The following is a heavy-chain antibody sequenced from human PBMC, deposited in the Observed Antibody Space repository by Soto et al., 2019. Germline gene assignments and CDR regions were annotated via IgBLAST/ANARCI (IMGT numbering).Heavy chain of an antibody. V-gene: IGHV3-23*01. CDR3: AKAAGGSGPIRLDY. CDR2: ISGSGSST. Sequence: EVQLLESGGGLVQPGASLRLSCVASGFTFSSSVMNWVRQAPGRGLEWVSGISGSGSSTDYADSVRGRFTISRDNSKNTLYLQMSSLGAADTAVYYCAKAAGGSGPIRLDYWGQGTLVSVSS. CDR1: GFTFSSSV. D-gene: IGHD3-10*01. J-gene: IGHJ4*02.